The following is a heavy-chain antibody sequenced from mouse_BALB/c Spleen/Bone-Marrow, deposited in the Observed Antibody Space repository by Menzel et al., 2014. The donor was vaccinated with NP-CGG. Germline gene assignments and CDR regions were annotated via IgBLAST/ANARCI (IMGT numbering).Heavy chain of an antibody. CDR1: GFTFSDYY. J-gene: IGHJ4*01. V-gene: IGHV5-12*01. Sequence: EVHLVESGGGLAQPGGSLKLSCAPSGFTFSDYYMYWVRQTPEKRLEWVAYISNGGGSTYYPDTVKGRFTISRDNAKNALYLQMSRLKSEDTAMYYCARNAFYRGYAMDYWGQGTSATVSS. D-gene: IGHD2-12*01. CDR3: ARNAFYRGYAMDY. CDR2: ISNGGGST.